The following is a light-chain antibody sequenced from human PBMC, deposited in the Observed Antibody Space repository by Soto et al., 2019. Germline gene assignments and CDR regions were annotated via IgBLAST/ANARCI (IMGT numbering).Light chain of an antibody. J-gene: IGKJ5*01. Sequence: DIQMTQSPSSLSASVGDRVTLTCRASQSISTWLAWYQQKPGKAPKSLIYATSNLQSGVPSRFSGSGFGTEFTPTISSLQPEDFATYYCQQYNTYPITFGQGTRLEIK. CDR2: ATS. CDR1: QSISTW. CDR3: QQYNTYPIT. V-gene: IGKV1D-16*01.